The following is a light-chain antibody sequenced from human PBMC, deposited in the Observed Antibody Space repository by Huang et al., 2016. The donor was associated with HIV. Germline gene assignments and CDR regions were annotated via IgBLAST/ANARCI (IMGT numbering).Light chain of an antibody. Sequence: DIVMTQSPLSLSVSPGEPASISCRSSQRLLHSNGCNYLDWYLQKPGRSPQLMIYLGSNRASGVPDRFNGSGSGTDFTLKINRVEAADVGVYYCMQALQTPRTFGQGTKVEI. CDR2: LGS. CDR1: QRLLHSNGCNY. V-gene: IGKV2-28*01. CDR3: MQALQTPRT. J-gene: IGKJ1*01.